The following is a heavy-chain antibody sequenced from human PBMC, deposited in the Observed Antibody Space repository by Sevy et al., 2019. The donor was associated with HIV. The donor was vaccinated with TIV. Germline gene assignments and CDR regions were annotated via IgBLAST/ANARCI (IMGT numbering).Heavy chain of an antibody. Sequence: GGSLRLSCAASGFTFSSYAMHWVRQAPGEGLEWVAVISYDGSNKYYADSVKGRFTISRDNSKNTLYLQMNSLRAEDTAVYYCARGDDILTGYYFRFPQLEMYGMDVWGQGTTVTVSS. CDR3: ARGDDILTGYYFRFPQLEMYGMDV. CDR1: GFTFSSYA. CDR2: ISYDGSNK. V-gene: IGHV3-30*04. J-gene: IGHJ6*02. D-gene: IGHD3-9*01.